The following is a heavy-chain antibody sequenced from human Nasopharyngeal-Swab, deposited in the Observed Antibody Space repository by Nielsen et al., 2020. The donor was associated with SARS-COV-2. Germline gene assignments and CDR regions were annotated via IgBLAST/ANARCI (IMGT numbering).Heavy chain of an antibody. J-gene: IGHJ4*02. CDR2: ITPSGGST. Sequence: ASVKVSCKASGYTFGSYGINWVRQAPGQGLEWMGIITPSGGSTNYAQKFQGRVTMTSNTSTSTVYMYLSSLRSEDTAVYYCARDGPGGWFLDYWGQGTLVTVSS. V-gene: IGHV1-46*01. D-gene: IGHD6-19*01. CDR3: ARDGPGGWFLDY. CDR1: GYTFGSYG.